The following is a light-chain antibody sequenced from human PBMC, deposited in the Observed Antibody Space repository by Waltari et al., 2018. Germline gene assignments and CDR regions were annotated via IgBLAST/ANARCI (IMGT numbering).Light chain of an antibody. V-gene: IGKV3-11*01. CDR1: QSVSSS. CDR3: QQRSNWPPT. CDR2: DVS. Sequence: ILLTQPPATLSLSPGERVTISCTASQSVSSSLAWYQQKPGQAPRLLFHDVSNRATGIPARFSVSGSGTDFTLTISSLEAEDFAVYYCQQRSNWPPTFGQGTKVEIK. J-gene: IGKJ1*01.